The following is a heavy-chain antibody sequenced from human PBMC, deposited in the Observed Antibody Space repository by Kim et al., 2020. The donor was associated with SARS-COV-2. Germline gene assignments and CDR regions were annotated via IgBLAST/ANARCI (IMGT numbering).Heavy chain of an antibody. CDR2: IYYSGST. Sequence: SETLSLTCTVSGGSISSSSYYWGWIRQPPGKGLEWIGSIYYSGSTYYNPSLKSRVTISVDTSKNQFSLKLTSVTAADTAVYYCARPTRFGALLLFDYWG. V-gene: IGHV4-39*01. D-gene: IGHD3-10*01. J-gene: IGHJ4*01. CDR3: ARPTRFGALLLFDY. CDR1: GGSISSSSYY.